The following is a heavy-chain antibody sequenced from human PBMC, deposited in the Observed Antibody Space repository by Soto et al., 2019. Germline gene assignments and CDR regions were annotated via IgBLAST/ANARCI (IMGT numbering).Heavy chain of an antibody. CDR1: GVSISTGDYY. CDR2: IFYTGNT. CDR3: ARDGPFFDL. V-gene: IGHV4-30-4*01. J-gene: IGHJ2*01. Sequence: QVQLQESGPELVEPSQTLSLTCTVSGVSISTGDYYWSWIRQTPGKGLEWIGYIFYTGNTFYNPSLKSRVTISQDTSKNQFSFSLSSVTAADSAVYYCARDGPFFDLWGRGTLVTVSS.